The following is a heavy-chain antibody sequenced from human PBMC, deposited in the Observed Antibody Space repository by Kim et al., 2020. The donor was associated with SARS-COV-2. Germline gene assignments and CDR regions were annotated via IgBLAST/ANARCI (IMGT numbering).Heavy chain of an antibody. CDR2: IIPILGIA. CDR1: GGTFSSYA. CDR3: ARDQGPWAFDI. J-gene: IGHJ3*02. V-gene: IGHV1-69*04. Sequence: SVKVSCKASGGTFSSYAISWVRQAPGQGLEWMGRIIPILGIANYAQKFQGRVTITADKSTSTAYMELSSLRSEDTAVYYCARDQGPWAFDIWGQGTMVTVSS.